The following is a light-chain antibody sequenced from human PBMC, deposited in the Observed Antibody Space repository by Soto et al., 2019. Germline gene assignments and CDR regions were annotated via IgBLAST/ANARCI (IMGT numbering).Light chain of an antibody. J-gene: IGKJ1*01. CDR2: DAS. V-gene: IGKV1-5*01. CDR3: LQHNSYLWT. CDR1: QSISDY. Sequence: DIQMTQSPSTLSASVGDRVIITCRASQSISDYLAWYQQKPGKAPKLLIYDASNLESGVPSTFSGSGSGTEFTLTISSLQPEDFATYYCLQHNSYLWTFGQGTKVDIK.